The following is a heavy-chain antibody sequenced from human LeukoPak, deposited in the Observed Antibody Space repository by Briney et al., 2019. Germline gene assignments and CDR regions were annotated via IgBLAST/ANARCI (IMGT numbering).Heavy chain of an antibody. V-gene: IGHV3-21*01. CDR2: INSSSSYI. J-gene: IGHJ6*02. Sequence: GGSMRLSCLASGFTFSSYSMNWVRQAPGKGLEWVSSINSSSSYIYYADSVKGRFTISRDNAKNSLYLQMNSLRAEDTAVYYCAEGTHDYGGNYYYYGMDVWGQGTTVTVSS. CDR3: AEGTHDYGGNYYYYGMDV. CDR1: GFTFSSYS. D-gene: IGHD4-23*01.